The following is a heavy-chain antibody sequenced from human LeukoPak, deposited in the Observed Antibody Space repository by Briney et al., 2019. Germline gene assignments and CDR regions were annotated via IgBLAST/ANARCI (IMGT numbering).Heavy chain of an antibody. V-gene: IGHV4-59*08. CDR3: ARQISYYGSGSYNWFDP. J-gene: IGHJ5*02. Sequence: SETLSLTCTVSGGSISSYYRSWIRQPPGKGLEWIGYIYYSGSTNYNPSLKSRVTISVDTSKNQFSLKLSSVTAADTAVYYCARQISYYGSGSYNWFDPWGQGTLVTVSS. D-gene: IGHD3-10*01. CDR1: GGSISSYY. CDR2: IYYSGST.